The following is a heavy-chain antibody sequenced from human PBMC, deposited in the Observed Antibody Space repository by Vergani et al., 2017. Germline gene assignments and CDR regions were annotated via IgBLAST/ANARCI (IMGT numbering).Heavy chain of an antibody. J-gene: IGHJ5*02. CDR1: GFSLSTSGVG. CDR2: IYWDDDK. V-gene: IGHV2-5*02. CDR3: AHRRRQYQRLYTYNWFDP. Sequence: QITLKESGPTLVKPTQTLTLTCTFSGFSLSTSGVGVGWIRQPPGKALEWLALIYWDDDKRYSPSLKSRLTITKETSKNQVVLTMTNMDPVDTATYYCAHRRRQYQRLYTYNWFDPWGQGTLVTVSS. D-gene: IGHD2-2*02.